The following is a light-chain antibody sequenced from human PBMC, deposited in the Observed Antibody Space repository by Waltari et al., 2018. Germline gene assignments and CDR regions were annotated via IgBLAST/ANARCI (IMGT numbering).Light chain of an antibody. CDR3: GSWDATVRVGV. J-gene: IGLJ2*01. V-gene: IGLV1-51*01. CDR1: SSTIGSTY. CDR2: DNR. Sequence: QSVFTQPPSVYAAAGQKVTIPSSGSSSTIGSTYLSWYQHLPGTVPKLLIYDNRERPSGIPDRFSGSKAGTSAALEITGLQAEDEADYYCGSWDATVRVGVFGGGTRLTVL.